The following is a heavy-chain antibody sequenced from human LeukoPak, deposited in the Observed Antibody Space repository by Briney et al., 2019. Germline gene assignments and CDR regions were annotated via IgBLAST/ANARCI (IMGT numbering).Heavy chain of an antibody. CDR1: GYTFTSYG. V-gene: IGHV1-69*13. Sequence: GASVKVSCKASGYTFTSYGISWVRQAPGQGLEWMGGIIPIFGTANYAQKFQGRVTITADESTSTAYMELSSLRSEDTAVYYCARSMDYGGNHWGQGTLVTVSS. CDR2: IIPIFGTA. D-gene: IGHD4-23*01. CDR3: ARSMDYGGNH. J-gene: IGHJ5*02.